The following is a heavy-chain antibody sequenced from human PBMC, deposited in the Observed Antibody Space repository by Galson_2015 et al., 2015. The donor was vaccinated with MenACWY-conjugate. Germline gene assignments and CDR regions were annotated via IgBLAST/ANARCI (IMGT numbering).Heavy chain of an antibody. Sequence: SLRLSCAASGFTFSSYAMSWVRQAPGKGLEWVSAISGSGGSTYYADSVKGRFTISRDNSKNSLYLQMNSLRAEDTAVYYCARDPKGIAARPGYFDYWGQGTLVTVSS. CDR2: ISGSGGST. CDR3: ARDPKGIAARPGYFDY. CDR1: GFTFSSYA. D-gene: IGHD6-6*01. V-gene: IGHV3-23*01. J-gene: IGHJ4*02.